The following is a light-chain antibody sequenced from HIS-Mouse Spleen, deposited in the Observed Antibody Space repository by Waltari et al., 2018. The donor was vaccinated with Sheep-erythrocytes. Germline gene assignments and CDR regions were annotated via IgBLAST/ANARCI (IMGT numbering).Light chain of an antibody. CDR2: DVS. CDR3: CSYAGSYNHV. CDR1: SSDVGGYNY. Sequence: QSALTQPRLVSGSPGQSVTLSCTGTSSDVGGYNYVSWYQQHPGKAPKLMIYDVSKRPSGVPDRFSGSKSGNTASLTISGLQAEDEADYYCCSYAGSYNHVFGTGTKVTVL. J-gene: IGLJ1*01. V-gene: IGLV2-11*01.